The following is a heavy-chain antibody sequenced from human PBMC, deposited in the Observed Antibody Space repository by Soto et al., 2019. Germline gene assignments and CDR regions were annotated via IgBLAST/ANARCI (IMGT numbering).Heavy chain of an antibody. Sequence: PGGSLRLSCAASGFTFSSYGMHWFRQAPGKGLEWVAVISYDGSNKYYADSVKGRFTISRDNSKNTLYLQMNSLRAEDTAVYYCAKEGGGYSYGRFDYWGQGTLVTVSS. J-gene: IGHJ4*02. V-gene: IGHV3-30*18. CDR3: AKEGGGYSYGRFDY. CDR1: GFTFSSYG. D-gene: IGHD5-18*01. CDR2: ISYDGSNK.